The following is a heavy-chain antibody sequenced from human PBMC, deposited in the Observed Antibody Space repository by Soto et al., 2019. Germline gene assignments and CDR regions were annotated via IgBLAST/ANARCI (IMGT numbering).Heavy chain of an antibody. CDR3: ARHQRGVGELYQFGAFDS. J-gene: IGHJ3*02. CDR2: IYYSGST. V-gene: IGHV4-59*08. D-gene: IGHD3-10*01. Sequence: SETLSLTCTVSGGSISSYYWSWIRQPPGKGLEWIGYIYYSGSTNYNPSLKSRVTISVDTSKNQFSLKLSSVTAADTAVYYCARHQRGVGELYQFGAFDSWGQGTMVTVAS. CDR1: GGSISSYY.